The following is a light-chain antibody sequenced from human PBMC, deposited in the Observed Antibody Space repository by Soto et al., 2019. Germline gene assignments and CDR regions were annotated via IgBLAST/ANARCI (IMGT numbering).Light chain of an antibody. CDR1: QSVTR. V-gene: IGKV3-20*01. Sequence: VLMQSPVTWRMLQADRATLSCRASQSVTRLAWYQQKPGQAPRLLIYDASSRATGIPDRFSGGGSGTDFTLTINRLEPEDFAVYYCHQYGNSPWTLGQGTKVDIK. CDR3: HQYGNSPWT. CDR2: DAS. J-gene: IGKJ1*01.